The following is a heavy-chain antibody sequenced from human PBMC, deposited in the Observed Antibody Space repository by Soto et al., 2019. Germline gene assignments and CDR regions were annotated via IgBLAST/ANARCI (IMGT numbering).Heavy chain of an antibody. D-gene: IGHD3-22*01. CDR1: GLTFSNHW. CDR3: ARGDGDYYDGNGYLGRH. CDR2: IKRDGSEK. V-gene: IGHV3-7*04. J-gene: IGHJ4*02. Sequence: GGSLRLSCTVSGLTFSNHWMTWVRQAPGKGLEWVANIKRDGSEKSYVDSVKGRFSVSRDNTKNSLYLQMNNLRAEDTAVYFCARGDGDYYDGNGYLGRHWGQGTLVTVSS.